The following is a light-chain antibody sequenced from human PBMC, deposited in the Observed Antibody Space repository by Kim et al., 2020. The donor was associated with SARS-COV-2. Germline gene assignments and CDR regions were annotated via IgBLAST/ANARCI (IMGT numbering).Light chain of an antibody. Sequence: SPGERADLSCRARQSVSSNLAWYQQKPGQAPRLLIYGASTRATGIPARFSGSGSGTEFTLTISSLQSEDFAVYYCQQYNNWPPMYTFGQGTKLEI. V-gene: IGKV3-15*01. J-gene: IGKJ2*01. CDR2: GAS. CDR1: QSVSSN. CDR3: QQYNNWPPMYT.